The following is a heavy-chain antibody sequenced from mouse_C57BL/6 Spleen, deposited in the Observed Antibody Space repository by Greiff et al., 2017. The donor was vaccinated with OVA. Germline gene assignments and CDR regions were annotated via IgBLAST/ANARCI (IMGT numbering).Heavy chain of an antibody. J-gene: IGHJ1*03. CDR1: GFTFSDYY. CDR2: ISNGGGST. CDR3: ARRTGTGYFDV. Sequence: EVQVVESGGGLVQPGGSLKLSCAASGFTFSDYYMYWVRQTPEKRLEWVAYISNGGGSTYYPDTVKGRFTISRDNAKNTLYLQMSRLKSEDTAMYYCARRTGTGYFDVWGTGTTVTVSS. D-gene: IGHD4-1*01. V-gene: IGHV5-12*01.